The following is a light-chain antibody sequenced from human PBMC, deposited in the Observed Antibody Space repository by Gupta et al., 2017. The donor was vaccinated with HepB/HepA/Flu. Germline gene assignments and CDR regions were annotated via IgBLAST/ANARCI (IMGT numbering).Light chain of an antibody. CDR2: DDN. J-gene: IGLJ2*01. CDR1: HIGSKS. V-gene: IGLV3-21*02. Sequence: SYVMTQPPSLSVAPGQTARLTCGGNHIGSKSVHWYQQKPGQDPLLVVYDDNDRPSGIPERFSGFNSGNMATLTISGVEVGDEADYYCQVWHSSSDQVVFGGGTKLTVL. CDR3: QVWHSSSDQVV.